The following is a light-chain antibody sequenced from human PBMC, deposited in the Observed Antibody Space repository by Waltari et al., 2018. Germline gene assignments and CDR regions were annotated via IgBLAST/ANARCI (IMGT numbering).Light chain of an antibody. CDR3: SSYSTTNTLI. J-gene: IGLJ2*01. CDR2: GVS. Sequence: QSALTQPASVSGSPGQSITISCTGTSGDIGTYNYFSWYQQYTDRAPELLIYGVSHRPSRISNRFSGSKSGYTASLTISDLQAEDEADYFCSSYSTTNTLIFGGGTRLTV. CDR1: SGDIGTYNY. V-gene: IGLV2-14*03.